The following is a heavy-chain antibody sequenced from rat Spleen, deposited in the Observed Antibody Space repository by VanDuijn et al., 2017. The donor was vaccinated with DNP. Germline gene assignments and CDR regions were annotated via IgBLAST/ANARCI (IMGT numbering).Heavy chain of an antibody. CDR3: ARSPETSYIYFPWAY. CDR2: IWSGGST. V-gene: IGHV2-4*01. J-gene: IGHJ3*01. CDR1: GFSLTSYG. D-gene: IGHD1-2*01. Sequence: QVQLKESGPGLVQPSQTLSLTCTVSGFSLTSYGVSWVRQPPGKGLEWIGAIWSGGSTDYNSALKSRLSISRDTSKSQVFLKMNSLQTEDTATYYCARSPETSYIYFPWAYWGQGTLVTVSS.